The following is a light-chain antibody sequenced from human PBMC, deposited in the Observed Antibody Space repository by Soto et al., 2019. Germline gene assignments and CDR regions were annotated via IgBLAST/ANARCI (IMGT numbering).Light chain of an antibody. CDR1: QSVRSTS. V-gene: IGKV3-20*01. J-gene: IGKJ5*01. Sequence: DIVLTQSPGTLSLSPGEIATLSCSSSQSVRSTSLAWYQQKPGQAPRLLIYGASSRATGIPDRFSGGGSGTDFTLTISRLEPEDFAVYYCQHYGSSPPITFGQGTRLEIK. CDR3: QHYGSSPPIT. CDR2: GAS.